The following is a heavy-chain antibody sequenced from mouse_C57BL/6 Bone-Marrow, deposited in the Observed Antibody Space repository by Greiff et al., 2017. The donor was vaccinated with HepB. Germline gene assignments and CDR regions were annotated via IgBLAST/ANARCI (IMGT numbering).Heavy chain of an antibody. J-gene: IGHJ1*03. V-gene: IGHV3-6*01. Sequence: EVQLQQSGPGLVKPSQSLSLTCSVTGYSITSGYYWYWIRQFPGNKVEWMGYISYAGSNNYNPTFKNRITITLDTSMNQFFLKLNTVTTEDTSTYYGARDRRYDYYPHWYFDVWGTGTTVTVSS. CDR2: ISYAGSN. CDR3: ARDRRYDYYPHWYFDV. CDR1: GYSITSGYY. D-gene: IGHD2-4*01.